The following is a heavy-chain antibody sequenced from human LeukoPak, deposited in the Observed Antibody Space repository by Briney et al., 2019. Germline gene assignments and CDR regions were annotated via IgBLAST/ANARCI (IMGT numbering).Heavy chain of an antibody. D-gene: IGHD2-2*01. J-gene: IGHJ6*03. Sequence: GGSLRLSCAASGFTFSSYWMHWVRQAPGKGLEWVSYISSSGSTIYYADSLKGRFTISRDNAKNSLYLQMNSLRAEDTAVYYCARVQRKYQLPRLNDYDYMDVWGKGTTVTISS. CDR3: ARVQRKYQLPRLNDYDYMDV. V-gene: IGHV3-48*04. CDR1: GFTFSSYW. CDR2: ISSSGSTI.